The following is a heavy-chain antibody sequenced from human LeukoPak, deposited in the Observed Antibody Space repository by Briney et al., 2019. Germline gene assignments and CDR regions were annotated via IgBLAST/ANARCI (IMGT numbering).Heavy chain of an antibody. CDR2: ISGNGGST. CDR3: AKDKRAAAGTTGDY. Sequence: GGSLRLSCAASGFTFSSYAMSWVRQAPGKGLEWVSAISGNGGSTYYADSVKGRFTISRDNSKNTLYLQMNSLRAEDTAVYYCAKDKRAAAGTTGDYWGQGTLVTVSS. CDR1: GFTFSSYA. J-gene: IGHJ4*02. V-gene: IGHV3-23*01. D-gene: IGHD6-13*01.